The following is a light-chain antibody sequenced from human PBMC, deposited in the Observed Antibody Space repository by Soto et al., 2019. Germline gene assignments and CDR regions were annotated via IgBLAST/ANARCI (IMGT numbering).Light chain of an antibody. CDR3: QQYNTYSYP. CDR2: DAS. Sequence: DIQMTQSPSALSASVGDRVTITCRASQSISSWLAWYQQKPGKATKLLIYDASSLESRVPSRFNGSGSGTELTLTTSGLRPDDFATYYCQQYNTYSYPFGQGTKLEIK. V-gene: IGKV1-5*01. CDR1: QSISSW. J-gene: IGKJ2*01.